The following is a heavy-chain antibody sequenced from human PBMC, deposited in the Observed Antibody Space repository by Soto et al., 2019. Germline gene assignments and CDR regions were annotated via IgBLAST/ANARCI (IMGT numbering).Heavy chain of an antibody. J-gene: IGHJ3*02. Sequence: VGSLRLSCAASVFTFSSYEMNCVRHSPGKWLEWVSYISSSGSTIYYADSVKGRFTISRDNAKNSLYLQMNSLRAEDTAVYYCARDGDSSGYYYGHNAFDIWGQGTMVIVS. V-gene: IGHV3-48*03. CDR2: ISSSGSTI. D-gene: IGHD3-22*01. CDR1: VFTFSSYE. CDR3: ARDGDSSGYYYGHNAFDI.